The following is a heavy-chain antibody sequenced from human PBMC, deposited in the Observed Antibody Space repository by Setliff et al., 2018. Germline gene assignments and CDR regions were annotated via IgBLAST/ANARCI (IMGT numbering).Heavy chain of an antibody. CDR1: GGSISSGGFY. V-gene: IGHV4-61*09. CDR2: FHTGGAT. D-gene: IGHD3-3*01. Sequence: SETLSLTCTVSGGSISSGGFYWSWIRQSAGRGLEWIGHFHTGGATDYNLSLKSRVTISLDTSKNQFSLSLTSVTAEDTAVYYGARMSGFQYIDVWDKGTTVTVSS. CDR3: ARMSGFQYIDV. J-gene: IGHJ6*03.